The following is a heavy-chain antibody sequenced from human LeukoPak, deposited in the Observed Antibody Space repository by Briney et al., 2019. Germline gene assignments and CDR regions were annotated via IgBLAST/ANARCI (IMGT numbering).Heavy chain of an antibody. J-gene: IGHJ4*02. CDR1: GGSFSGYY. CDR3: ARGRGPYY. Sequence: PSETLSLTCAVSGGSFSGYYWSWIRQPPGKGLEWIGEINHSGSTNYNPSLKSRVTISVDTSKNQFSLKLSSVTAADTAVYYCARGRGPYYWGQGTLVTVSS. V-gene: IGHV4-34*01. D-gene: IGHD3-10*01. CDR2: INHSGST.